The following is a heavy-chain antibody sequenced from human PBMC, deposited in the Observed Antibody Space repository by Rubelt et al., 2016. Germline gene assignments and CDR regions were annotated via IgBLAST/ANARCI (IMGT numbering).Heavy chain of an antibody. J-gene: IGHJ4*02. D-gene: IGHD3-16*01. CDR1: Y. CDR3: AIPARGGFYYFDY. Sequence: YWSWIRQPPGKGLEWIGYIYYSGSTYYNPSLKSRVTISVDTSKNQFSLKLSSVTAADTAVYYCAIPARGGFYYFDYWGQGTLVTVSS. V-gene: IGHV4-59*12. CDR2: IYYSGST.